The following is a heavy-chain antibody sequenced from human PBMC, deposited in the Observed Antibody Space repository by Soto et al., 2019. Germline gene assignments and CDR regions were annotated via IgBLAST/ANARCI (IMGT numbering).Heavy chain of an antibody. CDR2: IRSKANSYAT. J-gene: IGHJ2*01. D-gene: IGHD3-22*01. Sequence: LRLSCAASGFTFSGSAMHWVRQASGKGLEWVGRIRSKANSYATAYAASVKGRFTISRDDSKNTAYPQMNSLKTEDTAVYYCTRPDHYDCSDNADWYFDLWGRGTLVTVSS. CDR1: GFTFSGSA. CDR3: TRPDHYDCSDNADWYFDL. V-gene: IGHV3-73*01.